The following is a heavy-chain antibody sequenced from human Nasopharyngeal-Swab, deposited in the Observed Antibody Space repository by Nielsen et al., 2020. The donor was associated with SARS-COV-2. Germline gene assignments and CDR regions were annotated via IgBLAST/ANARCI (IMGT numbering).Heavy chain of an antibody. Sequence: SETLSLTCTVSGGSISSGGYYWSWIRQHPGEGLEWIGYIYYSGSTYYNPSLKSRVTISVDTSKNQFSLELSSVTAADTAVYYCARLNGIAAAGTGWFDPWGQGTLVTVSS. J-gene: IGHJ5*02. V-gene: IGHV4-31*03. CDR3: ARLNGIAAAGTGWFDP. D-gene: IGHD6-13*01. CDR1: GGSISSGGYY. CDR2: IYYSGST.